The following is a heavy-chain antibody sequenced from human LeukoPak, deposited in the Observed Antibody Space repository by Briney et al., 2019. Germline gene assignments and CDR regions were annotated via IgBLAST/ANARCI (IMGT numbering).Heavy chain of an antibody. CDR3: ARESGSYYGVTLDY. CDR2: IYSGGRT. V-gene: IGHV3-66*01. CDR1: GFIFSSYS. J-gene: IGHJ4*02. D-gene: IGHD1-26*01. Sequence: GGSLRLSCAASGFIFSSYSMSWVRQAPGKGLEWVSVIYSGGRTEYADSVKGRFTISRDNSKNTLYLQMNSLRAEDTAVYYCARESGSYYGVTLDYWGQGTLVTVSS.